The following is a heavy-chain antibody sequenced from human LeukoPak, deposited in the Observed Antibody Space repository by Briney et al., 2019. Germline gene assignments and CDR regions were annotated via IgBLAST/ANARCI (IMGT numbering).Heavy chain of an antibody. Sequence: SVKLSCKASGGTFSSYAISWVRQAPGQELEWMGGINPICGTANYAEKCQGRVTITTDESTSTAYMKLSSLRSEDTAVYYCARGIVGATPLDYWGQGTLVTVSS. CDR3: ARGIVGATPLDY. J-gene: IGHJ4*02. V-gene: IGHV1-69*05. CDR2: INPICGTA. CDR1: GGTFSSYA. D-gene: IGHD1-26*01.